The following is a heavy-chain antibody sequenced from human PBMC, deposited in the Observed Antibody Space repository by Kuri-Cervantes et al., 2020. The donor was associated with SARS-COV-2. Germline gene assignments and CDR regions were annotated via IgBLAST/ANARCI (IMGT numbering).Heavy chain of an antibody. CDR2: ISGGST. J-gene: IGHJ6*03. Sequence: GESLKISCAASGFTVSSNEMSWVRQAPGKGLEWVSSISGGSTYYADSRKGRFTISRDNSKNTLYLQMNSLRAEDAAVYYCHLEVVPAATPGYMDVWGKGTTVTVSS. V-gene: IGHV3-38-3*01. CDR3: HLEVVPAATPGYMDV. D-gene: IGHD2-2*01. CDR1: GFTVSSNE.